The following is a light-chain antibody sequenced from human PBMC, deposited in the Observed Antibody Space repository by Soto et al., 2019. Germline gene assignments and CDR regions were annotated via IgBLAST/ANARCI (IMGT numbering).Light chain of an antibody. CDR2: WAS. J-gene: IGKJ4*01. V-gene: IGKV4-1*01. CDR3: QQYYSTPLT. Sequence: IFMTQSPDSLAVSLGERATINCKSSQSVLYSSNNKNYLAWYQQKPGQPPKLLIYWASTRESGVPDRFSGSGSGTDFTLTISSMQAEDVAVYYCQQYYSTPLTFGGGTKVDXK. CDR1: QSVLYSSNNKNY.